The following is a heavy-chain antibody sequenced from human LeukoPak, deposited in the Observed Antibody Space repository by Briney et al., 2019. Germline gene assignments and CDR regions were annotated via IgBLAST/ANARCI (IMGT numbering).Heavy chain of an antibody. D-gene: IGHD3-3*01. CDR3: AREPSITIFGSYGMDV. CDR2: INSDGSST. CDR1: GFTFSSYW. V-gene: IGHV3-74*01. Sequence: GGSLRLSCAASGFTFSSYWMHWVRQAPGKGLVWVSRINSDGSSTSYADSVKGRFTISRDNAKNTLYLQMNSLRAEDTAVYYCAREPSITIFGSYGMDVWGQGTTVTVSS. J-gene: IGHJ6*02.